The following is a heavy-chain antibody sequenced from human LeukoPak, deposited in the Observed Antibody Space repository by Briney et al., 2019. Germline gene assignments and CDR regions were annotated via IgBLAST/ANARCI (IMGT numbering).Heavy chain of an antibody. CDR3: AVYYYVNSGYSNWFDP. V-gene: IGHV4-39*01. CDR2: MHYSGSA. CDR1: GGSISSSNYY. Sequence: SETLSLTCTVSGGSISSSNYYWGWIRQPPGEGLEWIGYMHYSGSAYYNPSLKSRLTISVDTSRNQFSLKLSSVTAADTAMYYCAVYYYVNSGYSNWFDPWGQGTLVTVSS. J-gene: IGHJ5*02. D-gene: IGHD3-22*01.